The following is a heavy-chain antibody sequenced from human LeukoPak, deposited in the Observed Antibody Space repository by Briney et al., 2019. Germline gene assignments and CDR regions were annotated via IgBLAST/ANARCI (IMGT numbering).Heavy chain of an antibody. CDR3: ARGLELGYCSGASCYIWFDP. CDR1: GFTFSSYA. V-gene: IGHV4-34*01. D-gene: IGHD2-2*02. J-gene: IGHJ5*02. Sequence: GSLRLSCAASGFTFSSYAMSWIRQPPGKGLEWIGEINHGGRTNYSPSLKSRVTISVDTSKNQFSLNLSSVTAADTAVYYCARGLELGYCSGASCYIWFDPWGQGTLVTVSS. CDR2: INHGGRT.